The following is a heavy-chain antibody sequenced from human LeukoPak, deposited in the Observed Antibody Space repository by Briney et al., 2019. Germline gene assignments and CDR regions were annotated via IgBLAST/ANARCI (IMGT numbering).Heavy chain of an antibody. CDR3: AKVRDYDTSGYNVYFDD. J-gene: IGHJ4*02. V-gene: IGHV3-30*18. CDR1: GFTFSNYG. CDR2: ISHDGSKK. D-gene: IGHD3-22*01. Sequence: GGSLRLSCVASGFTFSNYGMHWVRQAPGKRLEWVAVISHDGSKKYYADSVKGRFTTSRDNSKNTLYLQMNSLRAEDTAVYYCAKVRDYDTSGYNVYFDDWGQGALVAVSS.